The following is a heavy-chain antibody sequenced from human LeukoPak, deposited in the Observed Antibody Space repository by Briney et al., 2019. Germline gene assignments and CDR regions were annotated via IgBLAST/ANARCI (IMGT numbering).Heavy chain of an antibody. CDR2: ISAYNGNT. D-gene: IGHD3-9*01. J-gene: IGHJ4*02. V-gene: IGHV1-18*01. CDR1: GYTFTSYG. Sequence: GASVKVSCKASGYTFTSYGISWVRQAPGQGLEWMGWISAYNGNTNYAQKLQGRVTMTTDTSTSTAYMELRSLRSDDTAVYYCAREPQYYDILTGYYHLYYFDYWGQGTLVTVSS. CDR3: AREPQYYDILTGYYHLYYFDY.